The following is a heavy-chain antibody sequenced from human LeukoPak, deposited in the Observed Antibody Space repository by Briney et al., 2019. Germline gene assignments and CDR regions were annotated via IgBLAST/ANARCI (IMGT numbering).Heavy chain of an antibody. J-gene: IGHJ4*02. Sequence: SETLSLTCTVSGDSIFSTTYYWGWIRQPPGKGLEWIGSIFHSGSTYYNPSLRSRVTISVDTSKNQLSPRLRSVTAADTAVYYCARLYEGKRPPDYWGQGILVTVSS. CDR1: GDSIFSTTYY. V-gene: IGHV4-39*01. CDR3: ARLYEGKRPPDY. D-gene: IGHD2-8*01. CDR2: IFHSGST.